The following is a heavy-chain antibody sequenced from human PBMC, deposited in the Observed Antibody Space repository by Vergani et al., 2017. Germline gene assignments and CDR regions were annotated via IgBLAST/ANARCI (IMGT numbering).Heavy chain of an antibody. CDR3: ARVQELYDFWSGYRVRYYYYMDV. CDR2: INHSGST. D-gene: IGHD3-3*01. Sequence: QVQLQQWGAGLLKPSETLSLTCAVSGGSFSGYYWSWIRQPPAKGLEWIEEINHSGSTNYNPSLKSRVTILVDTSKNQLSLKLSSVTAADTAVYYCARVQELYDFWSGYRVRYYYYMDVWGKGTTVTVSS. V-gene: IGHV4-34*01. CDR1: GGSFSGYY. J-gene: IGHJ6*03.